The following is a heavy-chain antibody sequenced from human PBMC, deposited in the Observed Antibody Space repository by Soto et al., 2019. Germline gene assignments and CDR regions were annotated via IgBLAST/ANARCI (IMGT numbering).Heavy chain of an antibody. CDR2: IYTSGST. D-gene: IGHD2-2*02. J-gene: IGHJ6*02. CDR1: GGSISSYY. Sequence: SETLSLTCTVSGGSISSYYWSWIRQPAGKGLEWIGRIYTSGSTNYNPSLKSRVTMSVDTSKNQFSLKPSSVTAADTAVYYCARETDCSSTSCYSRGYYYYGMDVWGQGTTVTVSS. V-gene: IGHV4-4*07. CDR3: ARETDCSSTSCYSRGYYYYGMDV.